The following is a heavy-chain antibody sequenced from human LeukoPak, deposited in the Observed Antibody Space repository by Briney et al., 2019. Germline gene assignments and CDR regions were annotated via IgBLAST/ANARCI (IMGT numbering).Heavy chain of an antibody. Sequence: PSETLSLTCTVSGGSISSSSYYWGWIRQPPGKGLEWIGYIYYSGSTNYNPSLKSRVTISVDTSKNQFSLKLSSVTAADTAVYYCAKVKMRMPYGSGSYPFDYWGQGTLVTVSS. CDR2: IYYSGST. CDR1: GGSISSSSYY. D-gene: IGHD3-10*01. J-gene: IGHJ4*02. V-gene: IGHV4-61*05. CDR3: AKVKMRMPYGSGSYPFDY.